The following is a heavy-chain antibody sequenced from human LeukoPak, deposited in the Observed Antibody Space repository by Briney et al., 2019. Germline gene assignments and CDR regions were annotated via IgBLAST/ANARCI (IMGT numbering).Heavy chain of an antibody. J-gene: IGHJ4*01. CDR3: ARAVSSSWYAAY. CDR2: ASGDGIHK. Sequence: GGSLRLSCATSGFSFTAYTIHWVRQAPGEGPEWVALASGDGIHKQYAASVQGRFTISRDNSERTVYLEMDSLKDGDTGIYYCARAVSSSWYAAYWGHGTRVTVSS. V-gene: IGHV3-30*04. CDR1: GFSFTAYT. D-gene: IGHD6-13*01.